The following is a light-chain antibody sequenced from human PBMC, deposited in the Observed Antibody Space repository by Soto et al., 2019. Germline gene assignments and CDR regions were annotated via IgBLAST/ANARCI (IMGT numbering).Light chain of an antibody. V-gene: IGLV1-40*01. CDR2: GDS. CDR3: RSYDSSLSGWV. Sequence: QSVLTQPPSASGTPGQRVTISCTESSSNMGAYYDVHWYQQHPGTAPKLLIYGDSNRPSGVPDRFSGSKSGTTASLAITGLQAEDEADYYCRSYDSSLSGWVFGGGTKVTVL. CDR1: SSNMGAYYD. J-gene: IGLJ3*02.